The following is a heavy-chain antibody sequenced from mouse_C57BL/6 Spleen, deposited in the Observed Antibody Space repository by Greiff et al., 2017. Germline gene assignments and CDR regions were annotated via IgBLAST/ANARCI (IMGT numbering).Heavy chain of an antibody. CDR2: ISSGGSYT. J-gene: IGHJ4*01. CDR3: ARHEDYYGSSSYAMDY. CDR1: GFTFSSYG. Sequence: EVQGVESGGDLVKPGGSLKLSCAASGFTFSSYGMSWVRQTPDKRLEWVATISSGGSYTYYPDSVKGRFTISRDNAKNTLYLQMSSLKSEDTAMYYCARHEDYYGSSSYAMDYWGQGTSVTVSS. V-gene: IGHV5-6*01. D-gene: IGHD1-1*01.